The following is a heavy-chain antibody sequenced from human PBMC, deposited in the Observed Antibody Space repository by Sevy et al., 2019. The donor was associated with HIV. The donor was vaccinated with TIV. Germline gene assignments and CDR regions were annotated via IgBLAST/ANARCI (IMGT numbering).Heavy chain of an antibody. Sequence: GGSLRLSCAASGFTFSDYYMTWIRQTPVKGLEWVSYISSSGTTIYYTDSVKGRFTISRDNAKNSLYLQMNSLTAEDTAVYYCASRGDTLPTLEFWGHGTLVTVSS. CDR3: ASRGDTLPTLEF. CDR2: ISSSGTTI. CDR1: GFTFSDYY. J-gene: IGHJ4*01. D-gene: IGHD5-12*01. V-gene: IGHV3-11*01.